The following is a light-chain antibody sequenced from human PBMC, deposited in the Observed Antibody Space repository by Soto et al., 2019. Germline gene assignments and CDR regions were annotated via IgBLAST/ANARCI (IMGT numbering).Light chain of an antibody. J-gene: IGKJ1*01. V-gene: IGKV1-5*01. CDR3: QHYNSYSEA. Sequence: DIQMTQSPSTLSGSVGDRVTITCRASPTISSWLAWYQQKPGKAPKVLISVVSRLQSGVPSRFGGSGSGTEFTLTISSLQPDDFATYYCQHYNSYSEAFGQGTKVDIK. CDR2: VVS. CDR1: PTISSW.